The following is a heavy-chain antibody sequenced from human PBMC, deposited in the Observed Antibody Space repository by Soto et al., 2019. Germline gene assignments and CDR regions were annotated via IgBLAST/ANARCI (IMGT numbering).Heavy chain of an antibody. CDR3: AAPGVPYYYDSSGYFDY. D-gene: IGHD3-22*01. V-gene: IGHV3-30-3*01. CDR2: ISYDGSNK. CDR1: GFTFSSYA. Sequence: GGSLRLSCAASGFTFSSYAMHWVRQAPGKGLEWVAVISYDGSNKYYADSVKGRFTISRDNSKNTLYLQMNSLRAEDTAVYYCAAPGVPYYYDSSGYFDYWGQGTLVTVSS. J-gene: IGHJ4*02.